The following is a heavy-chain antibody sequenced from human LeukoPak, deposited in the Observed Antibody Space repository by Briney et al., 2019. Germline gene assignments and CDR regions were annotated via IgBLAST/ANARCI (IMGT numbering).Heavy chain of an antibody. CDR2: IYSTGST. CDR1: GGSIRSYF. V-gene: IGHV4-4*07. D-gene: IGHD6-13*01. J-gene: IGHJ4*02. Sequence: SETLSLTCSVSGGSIRSYFWSWIRQSAGRGLEHIGRIYSTGSTNYSPSLKSRVSMSVDTSKNQFSLTLRSVTAADTAIYYCAGAGYTSTWTFDYWGQGILVTVSS. CDR3: AGAGYTSTWTFDY.